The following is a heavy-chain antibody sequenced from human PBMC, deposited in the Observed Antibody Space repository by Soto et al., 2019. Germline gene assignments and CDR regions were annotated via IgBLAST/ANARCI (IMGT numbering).Heavy chain of an antibody. J-gene: IGHJ4*02. CDR1: GGSISSYY. V-gene: IGHV4-59*08. CDR2: IYNSGSN. CDR3: ARHESSGWYYFDY. D-gene: IGHD6-19*01. Sequence: QVQLQESGPGLVKHSETLSLTCTVSGGSISSYYWSWIRQPPGQGLEWIGYIYNSGSNNYNPSLKSRVTISVDMSKNRFSLKLTSVTAADTAVYYCARHESSGWYYFDYWGQGTLVTVSS.